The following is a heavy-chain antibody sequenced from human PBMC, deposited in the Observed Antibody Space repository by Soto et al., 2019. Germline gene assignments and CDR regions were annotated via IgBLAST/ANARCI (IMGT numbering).Heavy chain of an antibody. Sequence: QVQLVQSGEEVKKPGASVKVSCKASGYSFTSYDINWVRQATGQGLEWMGWMNPNSDNTAYAQKFQGRVTMTRNTSISTVYMELSSLRSEDTAVYYCAREAAAGLVYWGQGTLVTVSS. CDR3: AREAAAGLVY. D-gene: IGHD6-13*01. CDR1: GYSFTSYD. V-gene: IGHV1-8*01. CDR2: MNPNSDNT. J-gene: IGHJ4*02.